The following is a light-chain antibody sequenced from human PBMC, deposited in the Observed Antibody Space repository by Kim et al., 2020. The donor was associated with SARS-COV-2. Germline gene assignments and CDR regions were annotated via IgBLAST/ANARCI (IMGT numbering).Light chain of an antibody. CDR1: KLGDKY. CDR2: QDS. CDR3: QAWDSSNWV. J-gene: IGLJ3*02. Sequence: SYELTQPPSVSVSPGQTASITCSGDKLGDKYACWYQQKPGQSPVLVIYQDSKRPSGIPERFSGSNSGNTANLTISGTQAMDEADYYCQAWDSSNWVFGGGTQLTVL. V-gene: IGLV3-1*01.